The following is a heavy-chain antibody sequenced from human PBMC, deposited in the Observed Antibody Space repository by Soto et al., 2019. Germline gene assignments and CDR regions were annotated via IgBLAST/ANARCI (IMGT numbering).Heavy chain of an antibody. D-gene: IGHD5-12*01. J-gene: IGHJ4*02. Sequence: SETLSLTCTVSGGSISRNIYYWGWTRQPPGKGLEWIGDIYYSGSTYYNPSLKSRAAISVDTSKNQVSLKLSSVTAADTAVYYCARSTRSGYDYFDFWGQGTLVTVSS. CDR3: ARSTRSGYDYFDF. V-gene: IGHV4-39*01. CDR1: GGSISRNIYY. CDR2: IYYSGST.